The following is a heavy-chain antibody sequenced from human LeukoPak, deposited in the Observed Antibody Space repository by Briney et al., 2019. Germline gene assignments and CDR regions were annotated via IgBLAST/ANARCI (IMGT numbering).Heavy chain of an antibody. V-gene: IGHV3-30-3*01. D-gene: IGHD3-10*01. CDR3: ATKTYYGSGSVPDY. CDR1: GFTLSTYA. Sequence: PGGSLRLSCAASGFTLSTYAMHWVRQAPGKGLEWVAVISYDGTDAYYADSVKGRFTISRDTSKNSLYLQMNSLRAEDTAIYYCATKTYYGSGSVPDYWGQGTLVTVSS. CDR2: ISYDGTDA. J-gene: IGHJ4*02.